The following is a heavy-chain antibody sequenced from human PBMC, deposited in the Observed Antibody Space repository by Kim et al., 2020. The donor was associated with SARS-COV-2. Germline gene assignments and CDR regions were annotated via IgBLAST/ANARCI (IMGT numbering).Heavy chain of an antibody. J-gene: IGHJ4*02. D-gene: IGHD5-18*01. CDR3: ARDKAGYSYGFGPDY. V-gene: IGHV3-21*01. CDR1: GFTFGSYS. CDR2: ISSSSSYI. Sequence: GWSLRLSCAASGFTFGSYSMNWVRQAPGKGLEWVSSISSSSSYIYYADSVMGRFTISRDNAKNSLYLQMNSLRAEDTAVYYCARDKAGYSYGFGPDYWGQGTLVTVSS.